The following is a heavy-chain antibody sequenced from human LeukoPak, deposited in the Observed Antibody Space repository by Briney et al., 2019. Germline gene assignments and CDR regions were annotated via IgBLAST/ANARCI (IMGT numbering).Heavy chain of an antibody. Sequence: GGSLRLSCAGSGFTFSSYSMNWVRQAPGKGLEWVAYISTLSSTIYHADSVKGRFTISRDNAKNSVYLHMNSLRAEDTATYYCTKGENGMDVWGQGTTVTVSS. CDR2: ISTLSSTI. V-gene: IGHV3-48*04. D-gene: IGHD1-26*01. CDR1: GFTFSSYS. CDR3: TKGENGMDV. J-gene: IGHJ6*02.